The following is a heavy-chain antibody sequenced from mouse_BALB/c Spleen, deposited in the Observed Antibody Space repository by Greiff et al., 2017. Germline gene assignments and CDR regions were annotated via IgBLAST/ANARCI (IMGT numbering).Heavy chain of an antibody. CDR2: INPSNGGT. D-gene: IGHD6-5*01. Sequence: VQLQQSGAELVKPGASVKLSCKASGYTFTSYYMYWVKQRPGQGLEWIGEINPSNGGTNFNEKFKSKATLTVDKSSSTAYMQLSSLTSEDSAVYYCTRGGLSAMDYWGQGTSVTVSS. CDR3: TRGGLSAMDY. J-gene: IGHJ4*01. V-gene: IGHV1S81*02. CDR1: GYTFTSYY.